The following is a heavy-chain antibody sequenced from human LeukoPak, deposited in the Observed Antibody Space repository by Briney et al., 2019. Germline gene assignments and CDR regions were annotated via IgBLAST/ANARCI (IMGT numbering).Heavy chain of an antibody. D-gene: IGHD2-15*01. CDR2: ISGSGGST. CDR3: AKGIVVVVAATPLY. J-gene: IGHJ4*02. V-gene: IGHV3-23*01. Sequence: PGGSLRLSCAASGFTFSSYAMSWVRQAPGKGLEWVSAISGSGGSTYYADSVKGRFTISRDNSKNTLYLQMNSLRAEDTAVYYCAKGIVVVVAATPLYWGQGTLVTVSS. CDR1: GFTFSSYA.